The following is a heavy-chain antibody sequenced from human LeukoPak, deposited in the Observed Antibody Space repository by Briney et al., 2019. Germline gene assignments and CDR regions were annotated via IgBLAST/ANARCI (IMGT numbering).Heavy chain of an antibody. V-gene: IGHV3-23*01. D-gene: IGHD1-7*01. CDR2: ISGSGGST. J-gene: IGHJ4*02. Sequence: GGSLRLSCAASGFTFSSYAMSWVRQAPGKGLEWVSAISGSGGSTYYADSVKGRFTISRDNSKNTLYLQMNSLRAEDTAVYYCAKDALTGTTRASAYFDYWGQGTLVTVPS. CDR3: AKDALTGTTRASAYFDY. CDR1: GFTFSSYA.